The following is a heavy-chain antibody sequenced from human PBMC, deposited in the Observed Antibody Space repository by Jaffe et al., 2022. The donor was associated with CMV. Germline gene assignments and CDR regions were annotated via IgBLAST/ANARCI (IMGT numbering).Heavy chain of an antibody. Sequence: EVQLVESGGGLVKPGGSLRLSCAASGFTFSSYSMNWVRQAPGKGLEWVSSISSSSSYIYYADSVKGRFTISRDNAKNSLYLQMNSLRAEDTAVYYCARDKSVAGTLIDYWGQGTLVTVSS. D-gene: IGHD6-19*01. V-gene: IGHV3-21*01. CDR2: ISSSSSYI. J-gene: IGHJ4*02. CDR1: GFTFSSYS. CDR3: ARDKSVAGTLIDY.